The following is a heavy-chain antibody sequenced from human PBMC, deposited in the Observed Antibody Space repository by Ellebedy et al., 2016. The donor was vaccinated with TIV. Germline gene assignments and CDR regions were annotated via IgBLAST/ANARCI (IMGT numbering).Heavy chain of an antibody. V-gene: IGHV3-43*01. D-gene: IGHD3-22*01. CDR3: AKDIGVGAYDSSGYWDAFDI. J-gene: IGHJ3*02. Sequence: GESLKISCAASGFTFDDYTMHWVRQAPGKGLEWVSLISWDGGSTYYADSVKGRFTISRGNSKNSLYLQMNSLRTEDTALYYCAKDIGVGAYDSSGYWDAFDIWGQGTMVTASS. CDR2: ISWDGGST. CDR1: GFTFDDYT.